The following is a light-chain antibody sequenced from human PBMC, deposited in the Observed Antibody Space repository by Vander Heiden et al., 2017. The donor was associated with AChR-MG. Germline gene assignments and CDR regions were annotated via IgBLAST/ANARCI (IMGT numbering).Light chain of an antibody. CDR2: GAS. CDR3: QQHNNWPRT. CDR1: QTVYSN. Sequence: ELVMTQSPATLSVSPGQTVTLSCRASQTVYSNLAWYQQKPGQAPRLLIYGASTRATGIPARFSGSGSGTEFSLTISSLQSEDFAVYYCQQHNNWPRTFGQGTKLEIK. J-gene: IGKJ2*01. V-gene: IGKV3-15*01.